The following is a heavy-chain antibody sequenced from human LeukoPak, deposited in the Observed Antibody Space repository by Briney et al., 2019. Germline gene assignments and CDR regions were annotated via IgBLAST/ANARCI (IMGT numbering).Heavy chain of an antibody. CDR3: ARGQPPPAAARLSCWFDP. J-gene: IGHJ5*02. D-gene: IGHD2-2*01. CDR1: GGSFSGYY. Sequence: PSETLSLTCAVYGGSFSGYYWSWIRQPPGKGLEWIGEINHSGSTNYNPSLKSRVTISVDTSKNQFSLKLSSVTAADTAVYYCARGQPPPAAARLSCWFDPWGQGTLVTVSS. CDR2: INHSGST. V-gene: IGHV4-34*01.